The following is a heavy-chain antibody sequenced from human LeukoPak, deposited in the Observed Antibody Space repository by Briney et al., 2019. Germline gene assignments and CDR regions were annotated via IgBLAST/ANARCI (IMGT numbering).Heavy chain of an antibody. V-gene: IGHV3-64*01. CDR3: ARDTNREQDI. CDR2: ISSNGGKT. J-gene: IGHJ6*02. D-gene: IGHD3-3*01. CDR1: GFTFSRDY. Sequence: PGGSLRLSCAASGFTFSRDYMHWVRQAPGKGLEYVSAISSNGGKTHYTNSVKGRFTISRDNSKSTMYLQMGSLSTEDTAVYYCARDTNREQDIWGQGTTVTVSS.